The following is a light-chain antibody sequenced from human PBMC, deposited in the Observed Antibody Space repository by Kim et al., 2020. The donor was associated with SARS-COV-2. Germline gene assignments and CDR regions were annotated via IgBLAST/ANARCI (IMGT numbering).Light chain of an antibody. CDR3: QQRSNWPPIT. Sequence: PGERATLSCRASQSVSSYLAWYQQKPGQAPRLLIYDASNRATGIPARFSGSGSGTDFTLTISSLEPEDFAVYYCQQRSNWPPITFGQGTRLEIK. V-gene: IGKV3-11*01. CDR2: DAS. CDR1: QSVSSY. J-gene: IGKJ5*01.